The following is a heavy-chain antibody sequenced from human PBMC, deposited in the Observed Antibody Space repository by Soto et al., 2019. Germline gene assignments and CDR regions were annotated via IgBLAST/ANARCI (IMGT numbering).Heavy chain of an antibody. J-gene: IGHJ4*02. V-gene: IGHV1-18*01. CDR3: ARDMVRGVIITAPFDY. CDR1: GYTFTSYG. CDR2: ISAYNGNT. Sequence: ASLKVSCKSSGYTFTSYGISWVRQAPGQGLEWMGWISAYNGNTNYAQKLQGRVTMTTDTSTSTAYMELRSLRSDDTAVYYCARDMVRGVIITAPFDYWGQGTLVTVSS. D-gene: IGHD3-10*01.